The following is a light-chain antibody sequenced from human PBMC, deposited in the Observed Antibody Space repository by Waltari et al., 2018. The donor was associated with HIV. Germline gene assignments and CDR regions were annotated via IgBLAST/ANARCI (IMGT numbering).Light chain of an antibody. CDR1: RSVSSNY. CDR3: QQYGTSPYT. CDR2: AAS. V-gene: IGKV3-20*01. Sequence: ENVLTQSPGTLSLSPGARATLSCRASRSVSSNYLTWYQQRPGQAPRLLIYAASTRTTALPDRFSGSGSGTDFTLAISRLEPEDFAVYYCQQYGTSPYTFGQGTKVEI. J-gene: IGKJ2*01.